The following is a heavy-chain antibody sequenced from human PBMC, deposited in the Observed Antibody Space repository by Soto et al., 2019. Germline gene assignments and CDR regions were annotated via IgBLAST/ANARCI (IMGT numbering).Heavy chain of an antibody. CDR1: GFTFSSYA. CDR3: ARRGSGSYYAY. J-gene: IGHJ4*02. CDR2: IRGSGDST. V-gene: IGHV3-23*01. D-gene: IGHD1-26*01. Sequence: EVQLLESGGGLVQPGGSLRLSCAASGFTFSSYAMRWVRQAPGKGLEWVSAIRGSGDSTYYADSVKGRFTISRDNSKNTLYLQMTSLRGEDTAVYPCARRGSGSYYAYWGQGTLVTVSS.